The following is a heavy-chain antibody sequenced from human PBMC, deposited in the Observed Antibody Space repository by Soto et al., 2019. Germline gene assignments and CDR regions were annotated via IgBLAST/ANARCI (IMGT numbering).Heavy chain of an antibody. CDR2: IWYDGSNK. J-gene: IGHJ3*02. V-gene: IGHV3-33*01. D-gene: IGHD3-10*01. CDR1: GFTFISYG. Sequence: QVRLVESGGGVVQPGSSLRLSCAASGFTFISYGMHWFRQAPGKGLERVAVIWYDGSNKYYADSVKGRFTISRDNSKNTLYLPMNSMRAEDTAVYYCAREEGDDAFDIWGQGTMVTVSS. CDR3: AREEGDDAFDI.